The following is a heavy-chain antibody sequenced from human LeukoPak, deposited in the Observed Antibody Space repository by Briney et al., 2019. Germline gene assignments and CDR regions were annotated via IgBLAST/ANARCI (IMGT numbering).Heavy chain of an antibody. J-gene: IGHJ4*02. CDR3: ATLTTVTTDDY. Sequence: SETLSLTCTVSGGSISSSSYYWGWIRQPPGKGLEWIGCIYYSGSTYYNPSLKSRVTISVDTSKNQFSLKLSSVTAADTAVYYCATLTTVTTDDYWGQGTLVTVSS. CDR1: GGSISSSSYY. CDR2: IYYSGST. D-gene: IGHD4-17*01. V-gene: IGHV4-39*07.